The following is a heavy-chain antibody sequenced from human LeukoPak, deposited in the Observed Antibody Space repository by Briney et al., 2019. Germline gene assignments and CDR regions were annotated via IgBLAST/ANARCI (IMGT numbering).Heavy chain of an antibody. J-gene: IGHJ3*02. Sequence: ASVKVSCKASGGTFSSYAIGWVRQAPGQGLEWMGGIIPIFGTANYAQKFQSRVTITADKSTSTAYMELSSLRSEDTAVYYCARKNIRGGAFDIWGQGTMVTVSS. D-gene: IGHD2/OR15-2a*01. CDR2: IIPIFGTA. V-gene: IGHV1-69*06. CDR1: GGTFSSYA. CDR3: ARKNIRGGAFDI.